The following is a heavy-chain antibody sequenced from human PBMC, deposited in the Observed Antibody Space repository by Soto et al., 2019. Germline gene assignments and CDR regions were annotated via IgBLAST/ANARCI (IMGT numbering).Heavy chain of an antibody. J-gene: IGHJ4*02. CDR2: IYYSGST. D-gene: IGHD2-15*01. V-gene: IGHV4-59*01. CDR3: ARGRERVVAATHPFDY. CDR1: GGSISSYY. Sequence: QVQLQESGPGLVKPSETLSLTFTVSGGSISSYYWSWIRQPPGKGLEWIGYIYYSGSTNYNPSLKSRVTISVDTSKNQFSLKLSSVTAADTAVYYCARGRERVVAATHPFDYWGQGTLVTVSS.